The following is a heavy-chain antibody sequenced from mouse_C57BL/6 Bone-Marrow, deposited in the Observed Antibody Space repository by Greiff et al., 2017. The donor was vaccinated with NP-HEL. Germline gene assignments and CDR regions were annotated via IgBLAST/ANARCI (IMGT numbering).Heavy chain of an antibody. CDR1: GYTFTTYP. Sequence: LVESGAELVKPGASVKMSCKASGYTFTTYPIEWMKQNHGKSLEWIGNFHSYNDDTKYNEKFKGKATLTVEKSSSTVYLELSRLTSDDFAVYYCARGRGSSFLFDYWGQGTTLTVSS. D-gene: IGHD1-1*01. J-gene: IGHJ2*01. V-gene: IGHV1-47*01. CDR2: FHSYNDDT. CDR3: ARGRGSSFLFDY.